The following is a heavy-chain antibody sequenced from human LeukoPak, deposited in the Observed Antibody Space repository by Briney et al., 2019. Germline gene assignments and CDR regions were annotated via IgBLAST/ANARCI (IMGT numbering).Heavy chain of an antibody. CDR2: INPNSGGT. V-gene: IGHV1-2*02. CDR1: GYTFTGYY. Sequence: ASVKVSCKASGYTFTGYYMHWVRQAPGQGLEWMGWINPNSGGTNYAQKFQGRVTMTRDTSISTAYLELSRLRSDGTAVYYCARGISMVRGVFDYWGQGTLVTVSS. CDR3: ARGISMVRGVFDY. J-gene: IGHJ4*02. D-gene: IGHD3-10*01.